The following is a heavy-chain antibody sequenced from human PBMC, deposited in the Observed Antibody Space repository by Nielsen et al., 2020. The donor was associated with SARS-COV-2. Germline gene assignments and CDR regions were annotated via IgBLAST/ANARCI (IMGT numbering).Heavy chain of an antibody. V-gene: IGHV3-73*01. J-gene: IGHJ4*02. CDR2: IRSYANEYET. CDR1: GFTFSGYA. CDR3: TRGLSDF. D-gene: IGHD2-2*01. Sequence: GESLKISCVASGFTFSGYAMHWVRQASGKGLEWLGRIRSYANEYETAYAASVKGRFTISRDDSRNTTYLQLYRLKTEDTALYFCTRGLSDFWGQGTLVTVSS.